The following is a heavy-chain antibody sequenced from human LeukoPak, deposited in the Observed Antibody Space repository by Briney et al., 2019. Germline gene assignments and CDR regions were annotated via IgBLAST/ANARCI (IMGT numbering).Heavy chain of an antibody. CDR3: ARDQKGYSYGYDYYYYGMDV. D-gene: IGHD5-18*01. V-gene: IGHV4-59*01. J-gene: IGHJ6*02. Sequence: SETLFLTCPVSGGSISSYYWSWIRQPPGKGLEWIGYIYYSESTNYNPSLKSRVTISVDTSKNQFSLKLSSVTAADTAVYYCARDQKGYSYGYDYYYYGMDVWGQGTTVTVSS. CDR2: IYYSEST. CDR1: GGSISSYY.